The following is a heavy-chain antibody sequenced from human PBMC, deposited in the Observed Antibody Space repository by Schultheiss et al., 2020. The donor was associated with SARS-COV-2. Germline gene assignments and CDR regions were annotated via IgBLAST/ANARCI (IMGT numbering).Heavy chain of an antibody. J-gene: IGHJ4*02. Sequence: ASVKVSCKASGGTFSSYAISWVRQAPGQGLEWMGWINPNSGGTNYAQKFQGRVTMTRDKSISTAYLQWSSLKASDTAMYYCASAIPAATHFDYWGQGTLVTVSS. D-gene: IGHD2-2*01. V-gene: IGHV1-2*02. CDR1: GGTFSSYA. CDR2: INPNSGGT. CDR3: ASAIPAATHFDY.